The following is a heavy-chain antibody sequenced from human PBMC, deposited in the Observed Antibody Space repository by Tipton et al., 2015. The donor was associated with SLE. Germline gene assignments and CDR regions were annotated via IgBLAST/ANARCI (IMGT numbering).Heavy chain of an antibody. Sequence: SLRLSCAASGFTFSSYAMHWVRQAPGKGLEWVSVIYSGGSTYYADSVKGRFTISRDNSKNTLYLQMNSLRAEDTAVYYCARADSSGYYSHYWYFDLWGRGTLVTVSS. V-gene: IGHV3-NL1*01. J-gene: IGHJ2*01. CDR2: IYSGGST. CDR1: GFTFSSYA. D-gene: IGHD3-22*01. CDR3: ARADSSGYYSHYWYFDL.